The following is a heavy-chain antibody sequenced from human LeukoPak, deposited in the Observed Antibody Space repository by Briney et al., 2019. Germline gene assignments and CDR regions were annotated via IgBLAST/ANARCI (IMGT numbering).Heavy chain of an antibody. CDR1: GGSISTYY. CDR3: AVNSTKHTFDI. D-gene: IGHD5/OR15-5a*01. J-gene: IGHJ3*02. Sequence: KSSETLSLTCTVSGGSISTYYWSWIRQSPVKGLEWIGSIYYSGSTNYNPSLKSRVSISVDTSKNQFSLELSSVTAADTAVYYCAVNSTKHTFDIWGQGTMVNVSS. V-gene: IGHV4-59*08. CDR2: IYYSGST.